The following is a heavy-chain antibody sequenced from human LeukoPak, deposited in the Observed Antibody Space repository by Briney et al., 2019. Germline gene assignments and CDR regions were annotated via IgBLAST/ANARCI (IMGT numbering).Heavy chain of an antibody. Sequence: KNGESLKISCKGSGYTFPIYWMGGGRRLPGKALEWMGIISPGDSDTRYSPSFQGQVTISADKSISIAYLHWSSLKASDTAIYYCARRRCSGGSCHLDYWGQGTLVTVSS. D-gene: IGHD2-15*01. CDR1: GYTFPIYW. V-gene: IGHV5-51*01. CDR3: ARRRCSGGSCHLDY. J-gene: IGHJ4*02. CDR2: ISPGDSDT.